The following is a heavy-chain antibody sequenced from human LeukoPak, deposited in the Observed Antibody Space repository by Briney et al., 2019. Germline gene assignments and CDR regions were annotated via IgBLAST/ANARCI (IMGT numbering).Heavy chain of an antibody. D-gene: IGHD3-9*01. CDR1: GYTFTSYA. J-gene: IGHJ5*02. CDR3: ARGGAWYDILTGYYRKVQDPNWFDP. Sequence: GASVKVSCKASGYTFTSYAMNWVRQAPGQGLEWMGWINTNTGNPTYAQGFTGRFVFSLDTSVSTAYLQISSLKAEDTAVYYCARGGAWYDILTGYYRKVQDPNWFDPWGQGTLVTVSS. V-gene: IGHV7-4-1*02. CDR2: INTNTGNP.